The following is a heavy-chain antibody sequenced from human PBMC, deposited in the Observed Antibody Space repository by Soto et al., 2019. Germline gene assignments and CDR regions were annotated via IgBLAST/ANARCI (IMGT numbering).Heavy chain of an antibody. CDR3: ARGLGYSGYDTPPELGFDP. V-gene: IGHV1-46*01. D-gene: IGHD5-12*01. Sequence: ASVKVSCKASGDTFTSDYMHWVRQAPGQGLEWMGIINPSGGSTIRQKFQGRVTVTTDTSTSTAYMEVNSLRAEDTAVYYCARGLGYSGYDTPPELGFDPWGQGTLVTVSS. CDR1: GDTFTSDY. CDR2: INPSGGST. J-gene: IGHJ5*02.